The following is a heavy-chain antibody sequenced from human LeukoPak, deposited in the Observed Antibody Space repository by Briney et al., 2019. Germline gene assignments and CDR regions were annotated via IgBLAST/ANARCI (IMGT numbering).Heavy chain of an antibody. J-gene: IGHJ4*02. D-gene: IGHD2-2*01. Sequence: GGSLRLSCETSGFTFSNYAMSWVRQAPGKGLEWVSAISGTGGSTYYADSVKGRFTISRDNSKNTLYLQMNSLRAEDTAVYYCARDEYFWVVIQLGLFDYWGQGTLVTVSS. CDR3: ARDEYFWVVIQLGLFDY. V-gene: IGHV3-23*01. CDR1: GFTFSNYA. CDR2: ISGTGGST.